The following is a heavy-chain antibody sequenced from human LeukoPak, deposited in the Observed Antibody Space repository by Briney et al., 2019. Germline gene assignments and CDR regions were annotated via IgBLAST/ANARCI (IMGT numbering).Heavy chain of an antibody. J-gene: IGHJ4*02. CDR1: GYTFTGYY. CDR2: FDPEDGET. Sequence: ASVKVSCKASGYTFTGYYMHWVRQAPGKGLEWMGGFDPEDGETIYAQKFQGRVTMTEDTSTDTAYMELSSLRSEDTAVYYCATVGANYYDSSGYYPPTHWGQGTLVTVSS. CDR3: ATVGANYYDSSGYYPPTH. V-gene: IGHV1-24*01. D-gene: IGHD3-22*01.